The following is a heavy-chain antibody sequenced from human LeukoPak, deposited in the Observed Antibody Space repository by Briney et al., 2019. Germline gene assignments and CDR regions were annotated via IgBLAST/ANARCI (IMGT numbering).Heavy chain of an antibody. J-gene: IGHJ4*02. D-gene: IGHD7-27*01. CDR2: INPNSGGT. CDR1: GYTFTGYY. Sequence: ASVRISCKASGYTFTGYYMHWVRQAPGQGLEWMGWINPNSGGTNYAQKFQGRVTMTRDTSISTAYMELSRLRSDDTAVYYCASLWGSRADVDYWGQGTLVTVSS. CDR3: ASLWGSRADVDY. V-gene: IGHV1-2*02.